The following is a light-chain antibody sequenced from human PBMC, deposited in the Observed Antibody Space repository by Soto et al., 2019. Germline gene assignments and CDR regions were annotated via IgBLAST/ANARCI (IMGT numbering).Light chain of an antibody. V-gene: IGLV4-69*01. CDR2: LNSDGSH. CDR3: QTWGTGTVV. J-gene: IGLJ2*01. Sequence: QLVLTQSPSASASLGTSVKLTCTLSSGRSSYAIAWHQQQPEKGPRYLMKLNSDGSHNKGDGIPDRFSGSSSGAERYLTISSLQSEGEADYYCQTWGTGTVVFGGGTKLTVL. CDR1: SGRSSYA.